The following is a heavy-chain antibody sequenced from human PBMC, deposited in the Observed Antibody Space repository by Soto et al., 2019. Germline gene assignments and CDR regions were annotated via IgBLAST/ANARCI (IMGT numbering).Heavy chain of an antibody. J-gene: IGHJ4*02. D-gene: IGHD3-22*01. CDR2: INPNSGGT. Sequence: ASVKVSCKASGYTFTGYYMHWVRQTPGQGLEWMGWINPNSGGTNYAQKFQGWVTMTRDTSISTAYMELSRLRSDDTAVYYCARLLYYDSSGYPVDYWGQGTLVTVSS. CDR3: ARLLYYDSSGYPVDY. V-gene: IGHV1-2*04. CDR1: GYTFTGYY.